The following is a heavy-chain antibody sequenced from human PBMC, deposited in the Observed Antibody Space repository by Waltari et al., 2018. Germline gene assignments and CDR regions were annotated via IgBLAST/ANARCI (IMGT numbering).Heavy chain of an antibody. CDR3: ARRFQTSSYYGSGSLGYFDL. J-gene: IGHJ2*01. V-gene: IGHV5-51*01. D-gene: IGHD3-10*01. Sequence: EYMGIIYPGDSDTTYSPSVQGQVTISADKSISTAYLQWSSLKASDTAIYYCARRFQTSSYYGSGSLGYFDLWGRGTLVTISS. CDR2: IYPGDSDT.